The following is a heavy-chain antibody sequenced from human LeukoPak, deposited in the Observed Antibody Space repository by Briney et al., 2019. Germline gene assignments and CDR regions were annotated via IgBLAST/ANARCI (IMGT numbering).Heavy chain of an antibody. CDR3: AGFNTVDY. Sequence: SETLSLTCAVYGGSFSGYYWGWIRQPPGKGLEWLGEINHSGSTNYNPSLQSRVTISVDTSKNQFSLKLSSVTAADTAVYYCAGFNTVDYWGQGTLVTVSS. CDR1: GGSFSGYY. J-gene: IGHJ4*02. V-gene: IGHV4-34*01. CDR2: INHSGST. D-gene: IGHD2-8*02.